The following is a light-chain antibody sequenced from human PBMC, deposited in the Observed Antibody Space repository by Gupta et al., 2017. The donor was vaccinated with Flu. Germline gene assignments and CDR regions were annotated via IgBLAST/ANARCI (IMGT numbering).Light chain of an antibody. Sequence: IVLTQSPGTLSSSPGERATLSCTASQRVSSSYLAWYQRKPGQPPRLLIYGAFSRATGIPDRFSGSRYGTEFTLTISRLEPEEFAVYYCQQYSGSTRVGTFGQGTKLEIK. CDR2: GAF. V-gene: IGKV3-20*01. J-gene: IGKJ2*01. CDR3: QQYSGSTRVGT. CDR1: QRVSSSY.